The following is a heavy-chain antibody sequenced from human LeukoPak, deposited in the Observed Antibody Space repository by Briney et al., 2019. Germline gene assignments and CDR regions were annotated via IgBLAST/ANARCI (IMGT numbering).Heavy chain of an antibody. Sequence: GGPLRLSCAASGFTFSGSAIHWVRQSSGEGLEWGGHIDKKDECYEIATAYAASVKGRFTISRDDSINTVYLQMKSLKTEDTALYYCTRDSGTYNWFDPWGQGTLVTVSA. J-gene: IGHJ5*02. CDR3: TRDSGTYNWFDP. CDR1: GFTFSGSA. D-gene: IGHD1-26*01. V-gene: IGHV3-73*01. CDR2: IDKKDECYEIAT.